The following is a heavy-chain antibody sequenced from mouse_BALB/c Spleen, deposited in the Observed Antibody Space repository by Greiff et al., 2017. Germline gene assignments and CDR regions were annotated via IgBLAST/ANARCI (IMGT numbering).Heavy chain of an antibody. V-gene: IGHV2-9*02. J-gene: IGHJ3*01. CDR2: IWAGGST. CDR1: GFSLTSYG. CDR3: ARDEKVRRFAY. Sequence: VKVVESGPGLVAPSQSLSITCTVSGFSLTSYGVHWVRQPPGKGLEWLGVIWAGGSTNYNSALMSRLSISKDNSKSQVFLKMNSLQTDDTAMYYCARDEKVRRFAYWGQGTLVTVSA. D-gene: IGHD2-14*01.